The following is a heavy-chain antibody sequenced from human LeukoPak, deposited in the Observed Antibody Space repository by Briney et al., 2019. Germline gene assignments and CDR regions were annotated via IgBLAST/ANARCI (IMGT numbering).Heavy chain of an antibody. Sequence: GGSLRLSCAASGFTFDDYAMHWVRQAPGEGLEWVSGISWNSGSIGYADSVKGRFTISRDNAKNSLYLQMNSLRAEDTALYYCAKLRVAGAGFDYWGQGTLVTVSS. CDR3: AKLRVAGAGFDY. D-gene: IGHD6-19*01. CDR2: ISWNSGSI. CDR1: GFTFDDYA. V-gene: IGHV3-9*01. J-gene: IGHJ4*02.